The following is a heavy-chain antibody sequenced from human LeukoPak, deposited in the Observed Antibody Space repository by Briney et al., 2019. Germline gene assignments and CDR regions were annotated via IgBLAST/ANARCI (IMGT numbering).Heavy chain of an antibody. CDR3: AKGSYPYLYYYGMDV. Sequence: PGGSLRLSCAASGFSFDDYAMHWVRQAPGKGLEWVSLISEDGGGTHYADSVKGRFTISRDNSRKSLYLQMNSLRSEDTALYYCAKGSYPYLYYYGMDVWGQGTTVTVS. D-gene: IGHD2-15*01. J-gene: IGHJ6*02. V-gene: IGHV3-43*02. CDR1: GFSFDDYA. CDR2: ISEDGGGT.